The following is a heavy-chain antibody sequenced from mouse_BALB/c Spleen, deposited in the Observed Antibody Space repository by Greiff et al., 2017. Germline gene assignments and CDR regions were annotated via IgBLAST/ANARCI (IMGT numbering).Heavy chain of an antibody. J-gene: IGHJ4*01. CDR2: ISYSGST. Sequence: EVKLMESGPGLVKPSQSLSLTCTVTGYSITSDYAWNWIRQFPGNKLEWMGYISYSGSTSYNPSLKSRISITRDTSKNQFFLQLNSVTTEDTATYYCARWAYAMDYWGQGTSVTVSS. CDR1: GYSITSDYA. CDR3: ARWAYAMDY. V-gene: IGHV3-2*02.